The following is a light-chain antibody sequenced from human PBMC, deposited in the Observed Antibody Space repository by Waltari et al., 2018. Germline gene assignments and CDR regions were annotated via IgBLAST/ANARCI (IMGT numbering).Light chain of an antibody. V-gene: IGLV1-44*01. Sequence: QSVLTQPPSASGTPGQRVTISCSGSSSNIGSNTVNWYQQLPGTAPKLLIYSNNQRPSGVPDRSSGSKSGTSASLAISGLQSEDEADYYCAAWDDSLNGPHVVFGGGTKLTVL. J-gene: IGLJ2*01. CDR3: AAWDDSLNGPHVV. CDR1: SSNIGSNT. CDR2: SNN.